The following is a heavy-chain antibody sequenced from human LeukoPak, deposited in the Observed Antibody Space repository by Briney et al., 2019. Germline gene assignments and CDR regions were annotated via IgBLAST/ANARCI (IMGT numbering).Heavy chain of an antibody. V-gene: IGHV3-20*04. J-gene: IGHJ4*02. D-gene: IGHD6-13*01. Sequence: PGGSLRLSCAASGFTFDDYGMSWVRQAPGKGLEWVSGINWNGGSTGYADSVKGRFTISRDNAKNSLYLQMNSLRAEDTALYYCASSSWPTYYFDYWGQGTLVTVSS. CDR2: INWNGGST. CDR1: GFTFDDYG. CDR3: ASSSWPTYYFDY.